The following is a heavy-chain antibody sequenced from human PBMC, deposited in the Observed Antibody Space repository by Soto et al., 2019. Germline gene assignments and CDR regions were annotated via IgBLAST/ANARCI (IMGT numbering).Heavy chain of an antibody. CDR3: ARQLAYCGGDCYTEPVDY. J-gene: IGHJ4*02. D-gene: IGHD2-21*02. CDR1: GYTFTGYY. Sequence: ASVKVSCQASGYTFTGYYIHWVRQAPGQGLEWMGWINPNSGGTNFAQKFQGRVTMTRDTSINTAYMDLSRLTSDDTAVYFCARQLAYCGGDCYTEPVDYWGQGTLVTVSS. CDR2: INPNSGGT. V-gene: IGHV1-2*02.